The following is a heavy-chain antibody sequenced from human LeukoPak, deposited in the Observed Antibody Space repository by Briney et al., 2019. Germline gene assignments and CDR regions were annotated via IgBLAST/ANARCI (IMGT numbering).Heavy chain of an antibody. V-gene: IGHV4-59*01. J-gene: IGHJ2*01. CDR3: AKESTSYHWYFDL. CDR2: IYYSGST. CDR1: GGSFSGYY. Sequence: PSETLSLTCAVYGGSFSGYYWSWIRQPPGKGLEWIGYIYYSGSTNYNPSLKSRVTISVDTSKNQFSLKLSSVTAADTAVYYCAKESTSYHWYFDLWGRGTLVTVSS.